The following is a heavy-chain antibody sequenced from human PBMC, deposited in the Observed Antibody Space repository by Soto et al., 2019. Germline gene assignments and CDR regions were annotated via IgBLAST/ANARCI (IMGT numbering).Heavy chain of an antibody. D-gene: IGHD1-26*01. V-gene: IGHV3-23*01. CDR1: GFTFSSYA. Sequence: HPGGSLRLSCAASGFTFSSYAMSWVRQAPGKGLEWVSAISGSGGSTYYADSVKGRFTISRDNSKNTLYLQMNSLRAEDTAVYYCASYLISGYGMDVWGQGTTVTVSS. CDR2: ISGSGGST. CDR3: ASYLISGYGMDV. J-gene: IGHJ6*02.